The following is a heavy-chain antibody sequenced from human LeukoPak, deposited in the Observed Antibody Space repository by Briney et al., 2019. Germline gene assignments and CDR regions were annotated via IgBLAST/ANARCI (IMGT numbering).Heavy chain of an antibody. CDR1: GFTFSSYG. V-gene: IGHV3-33*01. CDR2: IWYDGSNK. Sequence: GGSLRLSCAASGFTFSSYGMHWVRQAPGKGLEWVAVIWYDGSNKYYADSVKGRFTISRDNSKNTLYLQMNSLRAEDTAVYYCAIYDILTGPRDYWGQGTLVTVSS. D-gene: IGHD3-9*01. CDR3: AIYDILTGPRDY. J-gene: IGHJ4*02.